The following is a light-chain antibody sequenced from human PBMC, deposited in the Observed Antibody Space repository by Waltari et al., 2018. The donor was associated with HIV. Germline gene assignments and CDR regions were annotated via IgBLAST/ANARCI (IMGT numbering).Light chain of an antibody. CDR3: SSHTTSSTLYV. CDR1: SSDIGYYDS. J-gene: IGLJ1*01. V-gene: IGLV2-14*01. Sequence: QSALTQPASVSGSPGQSITISFTGTSSDIGYYDSVSGYHQHPGKAPNLIIYEVNNRPSGISNRFSGSKSGNTASLTISGLQAEDEADYYCSSHTTSSTLYVFGTGTKVTVL. CDR2: EVN.